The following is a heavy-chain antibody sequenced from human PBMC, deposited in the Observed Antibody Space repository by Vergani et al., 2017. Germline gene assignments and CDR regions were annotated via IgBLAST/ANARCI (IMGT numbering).Heavy chain of an antibody. D-gene: IGHD2-21*01. CDR3: AQARDPNCKGGNCYSYYYGLDL. CDR1: GFTFSSYA. V-gene: IGHV3-23*01. CDR2: ISGSGCNT. Sequence: EVQLLESGGNLIQPGGSLRLSCGASGFTFSSYAMTWGRLAPGKGLQWVSAISGSGCNTFYTDSVKGRFTISRDNSKDTLYLQMNSLRVEDTAIYYCAQARDPNCKGGNCYSYYYGLDLWGQGTTVTVSS. J-gene: IGHJ6*02.